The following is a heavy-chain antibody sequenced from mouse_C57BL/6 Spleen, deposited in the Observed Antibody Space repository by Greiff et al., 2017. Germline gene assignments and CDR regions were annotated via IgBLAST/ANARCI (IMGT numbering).Heavy chain of an antibody. CDR1: GFNIKDYY. CDR3: ARSDYGAMDY. V-gene: IGHV14-2*01. J-gene: IGHJ4*01. Sequence: EVQVAESGAELVKPGASVKLFCTASGFNIKDYYMHWVKQRTEQGLEWIGRIDPEDGETKSAPKFQGKATITADTSSNTAYLQLSSLTSEDTAVYYCARSDYGAMDYWGQGTSVTVSS. CDR2: IDPEDGET.